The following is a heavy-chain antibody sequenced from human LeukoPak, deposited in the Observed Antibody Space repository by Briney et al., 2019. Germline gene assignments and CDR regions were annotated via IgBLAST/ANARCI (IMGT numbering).Heavy chain of an antibody. V-gene: IGHV4-34*01. CDR2: INHSGST. Sequence: SETLSLTCAVYGGYFSGYYWSWIRQPPGKGLEWIGEINHSGSTNYNPSLKSRVTISVDTSKNQFSLKLSSVTAADTAVYYCARPHPPTVTTPYWYFDLWGRGTLVTVSS. J-gene: IGHJ2*01. CDR3: ARPHPPTVTTPYWYFDL. D-gene: IGHD4-17*01. CDR1: GGYFSGYY.